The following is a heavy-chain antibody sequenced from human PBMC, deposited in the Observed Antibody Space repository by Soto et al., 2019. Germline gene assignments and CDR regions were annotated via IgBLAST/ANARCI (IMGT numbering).Heavy chain of an antibody. V-gene: IGHV1-46*01. D-gene: IGHD3-10*01. Sequence: ASVKVSCKASGYTFTSYYMHWVRQAPGQGLEWMGIINPSGGSTSYAQKFQGRVTMTRDTSTSTVYMELSSLRSEDTAVYYCARTRADFYTVLANDYWGQGTLVTVSS. CDR2: INPSGGST. CDR1: GYTFTSYY. CDR3: ARTRADFYTVLANDY. J-gene: IGHJ4*02.